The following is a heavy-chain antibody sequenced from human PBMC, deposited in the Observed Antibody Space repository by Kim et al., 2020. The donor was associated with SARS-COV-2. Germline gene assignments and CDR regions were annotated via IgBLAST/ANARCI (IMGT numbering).Heavy chain of an antibody. Sequence: YADSVKGRFTISRDNSKNTLYLQMNSLRAEDTAVYYCAKVASPWYSGIDYWGQGTLVTVSS. J-gene: IGHJ4*02. CDR3: AKVASPWYSGIDY. V-gene: IGHV3-23*03. D-gene: IGHD2-21*01.